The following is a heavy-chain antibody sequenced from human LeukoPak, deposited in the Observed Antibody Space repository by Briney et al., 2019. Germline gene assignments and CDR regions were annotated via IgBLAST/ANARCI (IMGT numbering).Heavy chain of an antibody. CDR1: GGSFSGYY. J-gene: IGHJ4*02. V-gene: IGHV4-59*06. D-gene: IGHD6-13*01. CDR2: IYYSGST. CDR3: ARGAAGSSWLHY. Sequence: SETLSLTCAVYGGSFSGYYWSWIRQPPGKGLEWIGYIYYSGSTYYNPSLKSRVTISVDTSKNQFSLKLSSVTAADTAVYYCARGAAGSSWLHYWGQGTLVTVSS.